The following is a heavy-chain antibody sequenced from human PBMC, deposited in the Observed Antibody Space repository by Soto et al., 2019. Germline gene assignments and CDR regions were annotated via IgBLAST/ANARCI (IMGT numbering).Heavy chain of an antibody. V-gene: IGHV4-30-2*01. CDR3: ARATPRGMDV. CDR1: GGSISSGGYS. J-gene: IGHJ6*02. D-gene: IGHD2-15*01. CDR2: IYHSGST. Sequence: SETLSLTCAVSGGSISSGGYSWSWIRQPPGKGLEWVGYIYHSGSTYYNPSLKSRVTISVDRSKNRFSLKLSSVTAADTAVYYCARATPRGMDVWGQGTTVTVSS.